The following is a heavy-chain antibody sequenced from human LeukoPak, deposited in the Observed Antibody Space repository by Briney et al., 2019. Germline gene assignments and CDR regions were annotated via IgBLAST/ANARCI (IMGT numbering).Heavy chain of an antibody. CDR3: ASCSSTNCY. CDR2: ISESGVNT. Sequence: GGSLRLSCAASGFTFSGYAMSWVRQAPGKGLEWVSTISESGVNTYYANSLMGRFTISRDNAKNSLYLQMNSLRAEDTAVYYCASCSSTNCYWGQGTLVTVSS. V-gene: IGHV3-23*01. D-gene: IGHD2-2*01. J-gene: IGHJ4*02. CDR1: GFTFSGYA.